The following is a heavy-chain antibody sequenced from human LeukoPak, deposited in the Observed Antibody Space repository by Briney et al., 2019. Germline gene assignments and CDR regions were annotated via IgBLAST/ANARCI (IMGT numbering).Heavy chain of an antibody. V-gene: IGHV1-18*01. Sequence: ASVKVSCKASGYTFTSYGISWVRQAPGQGLEWMGWISAYNGNTNYAQKLQGRVTMTTDTSTSTAYMELRSLRSDDTAVYYCAGGYYDSSGYPEDYFDYWGQGTLVTVSS. CDR2: ISAYNGNT. CDR1: GYTFTSYG. D-gene: IGHD3-22*01. J-gene: IGHJ4*02. CDR3: AGGYYDSSGYPEDYFDY.